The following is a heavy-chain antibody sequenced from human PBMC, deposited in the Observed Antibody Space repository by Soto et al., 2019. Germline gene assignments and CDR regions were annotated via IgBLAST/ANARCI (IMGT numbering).Heavy chain of an antibody. J-gene: IGHJ4*02. V-gene: IGHV4-31*03. CDR2: IYYSGST. CDR3: ARGPYDFWSGYPTAAFDY. CDR1: GCYISSGGYY. Sequence: SETLSLTCPVSGCYISSGGYYWSWIRQHPGKGLEWIGYIYYSGSTYYNPSLKSRVTISVDTSKNQFSLKLSSVTAADTAVYYCARGPYDFWSGYPTAAFDYWGQGTLVTVSS. D-gene: IGHD3-3*01.